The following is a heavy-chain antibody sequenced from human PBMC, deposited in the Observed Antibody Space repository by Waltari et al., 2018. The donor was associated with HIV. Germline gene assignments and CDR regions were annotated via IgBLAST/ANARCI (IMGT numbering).Heavy chain of an antibody. CDR2: ISGSGGNT. J-gene: IGHJ6*02. V-gene: IGHV3-23*01. CDR1: GFTLSHYG. D-gene: IGHD6-13*01. CDR3: VKEHQYSHSWYSYYGMDV. Sequence: EVQVLESGGALVQPAGSLRLSCPASGFTLSHYGMSSVRQAPGKGLEWVSTISGSGGNTYYADSVKGRFTVSRDNSKNTLYLQMNSLRAEDTAVYFCVKEHQYSHSWYSYYGMDVWGQGTTVTVSS.